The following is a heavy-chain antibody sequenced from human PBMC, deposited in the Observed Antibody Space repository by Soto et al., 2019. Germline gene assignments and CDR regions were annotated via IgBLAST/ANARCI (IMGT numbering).Heavy chain of an antibody. CDR2: ISSSSSTI. V-gene: IGHV3-48*02. Sequence: GGSLRLSCAASGFTFSSYSMNWVRQAPGKGLEWVSYISSSSSTIYYADSVKGRFTISRDNAKNSLYLQMNSLRDEDTAVYYCARCKDSSSWHLLKKNYYYYGMDVWGQGTTVTVSS. CDR1: GFTFSSYS. CDR3: ARCKDSSSWHLLKKNYYYYGMDV. J-gene: IGHJ6*02. D-gene: IGHD6-13*01.